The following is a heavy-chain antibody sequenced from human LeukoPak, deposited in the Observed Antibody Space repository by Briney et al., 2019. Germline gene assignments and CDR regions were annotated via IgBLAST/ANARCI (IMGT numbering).Heavy chain of an antibody. Sequence: GGSLRLSCAASGLTFSSSWMTWVRQAPGKGLEWLANIKGDGSDKNYVDSVKGRFTISRDNSKNTLFLQMNSLRAEDTAVYYCASDSSGYSRDYWGQGTLVTVSS. CDR3: ASDSSGYSRDY. CDR1: GLTFSSSW. D-gene: IGHD3-22*01. CDR2: IKGDGSDK. J-gene: IGHJ4*02. V-gene: IGHV3-7*01.